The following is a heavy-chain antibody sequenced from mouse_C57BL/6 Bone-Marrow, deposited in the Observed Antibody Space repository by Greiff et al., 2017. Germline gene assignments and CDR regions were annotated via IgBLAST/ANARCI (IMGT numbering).Heavy chain of an antibody. D-gene: IGHD2-5*01. CDR1: GYTFTSYW. V-gene: IGHV1-69*01. CDR2: IDPSDSYT. CDR3: ARDSNYVWFAY. Sequence: QVQLQQPGAELVMPGASVKLSCKASGYTFTSYWMHWVKQRPGQGLEWIGEIDPSDSYTNYNQKFKGKSTLTVDKSSSTAYMQLSSLTSVDSAVSDCARDSNYVWFAYWGQGTLVTVSA. J-gene: IGHJ3*01.